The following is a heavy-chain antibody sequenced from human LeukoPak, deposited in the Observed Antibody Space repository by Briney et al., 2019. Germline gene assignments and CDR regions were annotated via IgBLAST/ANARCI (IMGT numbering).Heavy chain of an antibody. CDR3: ARGPSRDGYNYVADY. CDR2: MNPNSGNT. J-gene: IGHJ4*02. V-gene: IGHV1-8*01. D-gene: IGHD5-24*01. Sequence: GASVKVSCKASGYTFISYDINWVRQATGQGLEWMGWMNPNSGNTGYAQKFQGRVTMTRNTSISTAYMELSRLRSDDTAVYYCARGPSRDGYNYVADYWGQGTLVTVSS. CDR1: GYTFISYD.